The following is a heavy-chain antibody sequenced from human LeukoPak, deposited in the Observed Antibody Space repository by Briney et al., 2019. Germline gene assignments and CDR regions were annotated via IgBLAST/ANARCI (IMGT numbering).Heavy chain of an antibody. CDR2: ISGSGGST. CDR3: AKVARSKTTVATYFDY. V-gene: IGHV3-23*01. Sequence: GGSLRLSCAASGFTFSSYAMSWVRQAPGKGLEWVSAISGSGGSTYYADSVKGRFTISRDNSKNTLYLQMNSLRAEDTAVYYCAKVARSKTTVATYFDYWGQGTLVTVSS. D-gene: IGHD4-11*01. CDR1: GFTFSSYA. J-gene: IGHJ4*02.